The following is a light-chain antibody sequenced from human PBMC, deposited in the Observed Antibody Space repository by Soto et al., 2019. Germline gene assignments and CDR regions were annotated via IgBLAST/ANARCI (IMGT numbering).Light chain of an antibody. J-gene: IGLJ2*01. CDR2: DVS. CDR1: SSDVGGYNY. Sequence: QSALTQPRSVSGSPGQSVTISCTGTSSDVGGYNYVSWYQQHPGKAPNLMIYDVSKRPSGVPDRFSGSKSGNTASLTISGLQAEDEDDYYYCSYAGSYAFVVFGGGTKLTVL. V-gene: IGLV2-11*01. CDR3: CSYAGSYAFVV.